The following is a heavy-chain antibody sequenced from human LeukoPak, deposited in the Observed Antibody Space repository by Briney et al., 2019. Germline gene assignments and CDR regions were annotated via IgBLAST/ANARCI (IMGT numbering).Heavy chain of an antibody. CDR2: IYYSGST. D-gene: IGHD1-26*01. J-gene: IGHJ3*02. Sequence: PSETLSLTCTVSGGSISSSSYYWGWIRQPPGKGLEWIGSIYYSGSTYYNPSLKSRVTISVDTSKNQFSLKLSSVTAADTAVYYCARSGSVAAFDIWGQGTMVTVSS. CDR3: ARSGSVAAFDI. V-gene: IGHV4-39*01. CDR1: GGSISSSSYY.